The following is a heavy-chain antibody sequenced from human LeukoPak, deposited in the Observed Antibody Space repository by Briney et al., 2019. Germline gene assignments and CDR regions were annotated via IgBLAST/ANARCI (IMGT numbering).Heavy chain of an antibody. V-gene: IGHV4-59*12. CDR3: ARLLRRLVRDCSSTSCWLDY. Sequence: SETLSLTCTVSGGSISSYYWSWIRQPPGKGLEWIGYIYYSGSTNYNPSLKSRVTISVDTSKNQFSLKLSSVTAADTAVYYCARLLRRLVRDCSSTSCWLDYWGQGTLVTVSS. CDR2: IYYSGST. J-gene: IGHJ4*02. CDR1: GGSISSYY. D-gene: IGHD2-2*01.